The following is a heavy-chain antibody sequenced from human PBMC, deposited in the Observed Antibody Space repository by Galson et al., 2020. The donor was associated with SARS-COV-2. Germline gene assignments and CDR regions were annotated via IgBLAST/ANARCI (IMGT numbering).Heavy chain of an antibody. CDR2: IIPIFGTA. CDR3: ARGGWQQLVLRYYYYYMDV. V-gene: IGHV1-69*13. J-gene: IGHJ6*03. D-gene: IGHD6-13*01. CDR1: GGTFSSYA. Sequence: SVKVSCKASGGTFSSYAISWVRQAPGQGLEWMGGIIPIFGTANYAQKFQGRVTITADESTSTAYMELSSLRSEDTAVYYCARGGWQQLVLRYYYYYMDVWGKGTTVTVSS.